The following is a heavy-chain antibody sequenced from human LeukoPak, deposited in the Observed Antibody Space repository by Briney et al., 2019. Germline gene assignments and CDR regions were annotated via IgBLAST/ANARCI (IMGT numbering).Heavy chain of an antibody. CDR2: IRYDGSNK. CDR1: GFTFSSYG. Sequence: QPGGSLRLSCAASGFTFSSYGMHWVRQAPGKGLEWVAFIRYDGSNKYYADSVKGRFTISRDNSKNTLYLQMNSLRAEDTAVYYCAKDQEWEPYYYYYYYMDVWGKGTTVTVSS. V-gene: IGHV3-30*02. J-gene: IGHJ6*03. CDR3: AKDQEWEPYYYYYYYMDV. D-gene: IGHD1-26*01.